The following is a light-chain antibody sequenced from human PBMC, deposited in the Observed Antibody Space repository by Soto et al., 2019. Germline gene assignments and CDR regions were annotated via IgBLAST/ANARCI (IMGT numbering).Light chain of an antibody. V-gene: IGKV3-20*01. CDR2: AAS. J-gene: IGKJ1*01. CDR3: QHYGNSRT. CDR1: QSISSTY. Sequence: EIVLTQSPGTLSLSPGERATLSCRASQSISSTYLAWYQQKPGQAPRLLIYAASSRATGIPDRFSGSGSGTDFTLTSRRLEPEDFAVYYCQHYGNSRTFGQWTKVEIK.